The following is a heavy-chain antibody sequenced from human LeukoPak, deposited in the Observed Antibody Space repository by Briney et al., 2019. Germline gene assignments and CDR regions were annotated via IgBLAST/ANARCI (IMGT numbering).Heavy chain of an antibody. Sequence: SLSSEPSGFAYSSYAMSGVCQPQGKRLLGASAIGGIGGSTYYADSVKGRFTISRDNSKNALYLQMNSRRAEDTAVYYCAKGSQSVLVVTEWGQETLVTVSS. CDR1: GFAYSSYA. CDR2: IGGIGGST. D-gene: IGHD3-22*01. CDR3: AKGSQSVLVVTE. V-gene: IGHV3-23*01. J-gene: IGHJ4*02.